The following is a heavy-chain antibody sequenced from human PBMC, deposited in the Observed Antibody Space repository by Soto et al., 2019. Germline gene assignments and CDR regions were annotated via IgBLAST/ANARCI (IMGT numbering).Heavy chain of an antibody. V-gene: IGHV3-23*01. D-gene: IGHD3-3*01. CDR3: AKARAQYYDFWCGSSVDY. CDR1: GFTFSSYA. J-gene: IGHJ4*02. CDR2: ISGSGGST. Sequence: GGSLRLSCAASGFTFSSYAMSWGRHAAGKGLEWVSAISGSGGSTYYADSVKGRFTISRDNSKNTLYLQMNSLRAEDTAVYYCAKARAQYYDFWCGSSVDYWGQGTLVTVAS.